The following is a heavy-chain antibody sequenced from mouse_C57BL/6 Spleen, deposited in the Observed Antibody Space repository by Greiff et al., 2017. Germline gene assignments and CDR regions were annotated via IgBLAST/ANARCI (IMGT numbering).Heavy chain of an antibody. D-gene: IGHD2-3*01. Sequence: VQLQESGAELVRPGASVTLSCKASGYTFTDYEMHWVKQTPVHGLEWIGAIDPETGGTAYNQKFKGKAILTADKSSSTAYMELRILTSEDSAVYYCTRSDGYYVGNFFAYWGQGTLVTVSA. CDR3: TRSDGYYVGNFFAY. CDR1: GYTFTDYE. CDR2: IDPETGGT. V-gene: IGHV1-15*01. J-gene: IGHJ3*01.